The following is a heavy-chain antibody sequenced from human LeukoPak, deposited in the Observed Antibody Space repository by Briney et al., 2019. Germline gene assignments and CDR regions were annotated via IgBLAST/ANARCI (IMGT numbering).Heavy chain of an antibody. CDR1: GFSFTTYF. Sequence: GGSLRLSCEASGFSFTTYFISWIRQAPGKGPEWVGYITNSGRSTNYADAVKGRFTISRDNAKKSVYLEMTDLRAEDTAVYYCAREASGNYHVFDSWGQGTLVTVSS. D-gene: IGHD1-26*01. V-gene: IGHV3-11*04. CDR3: AREASGNYHVFDS. J-gene: IGHJ4*02. CDR2: ITNSGRST.